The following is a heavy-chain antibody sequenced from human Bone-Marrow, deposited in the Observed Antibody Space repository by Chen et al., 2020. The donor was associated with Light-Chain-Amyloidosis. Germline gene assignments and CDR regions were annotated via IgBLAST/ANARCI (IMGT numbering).Heavy chain of an antibody. J-gene: IGHJ5*02. D-gene: IGHD3-3*01. CDR3: ARDFWVAGFTTTNWFDP. CDR2: INLNSGDT. Sequence: QVQMVQSGAEVRKPGASVKVSCKTSGFTFTNYRIHWVRQAPGQGLEWMGWINLNSGDTKYAEKFHGRVTLTRDTSTTTSYMELSGLRSDDTALYYCARDFWVAGFTTTNWFDPWGQGTLITVSS. V-gene: IGHV1-2*02. CDR1: GFTFTNYR.